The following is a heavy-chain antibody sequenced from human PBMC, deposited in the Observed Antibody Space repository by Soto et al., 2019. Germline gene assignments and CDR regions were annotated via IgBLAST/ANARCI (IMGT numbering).Heavy chain of an antibody. V-gene: IGHV3-23*01. CDR2: ISGSGGST. Sequence: GGSLRLSCAASGFPFDDYTLHWVRQAPGKGLEWVSAISGSGGSTYYADSVKGRFTISRDNSKNTLYLQMNSLRAEDTAVYYCAKLPDRLRFLEWFPYYFDYWGQGTLVTVSS. D-gene: IGHD3-3*01. CDR1: GFPFDDYT. J-gene: IGHJ4*02. CDR3: AKLPDRLRFLEWFPYYFDY.